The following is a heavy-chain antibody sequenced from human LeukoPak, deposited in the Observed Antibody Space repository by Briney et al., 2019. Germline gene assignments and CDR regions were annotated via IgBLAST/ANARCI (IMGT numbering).Heavy chain of an antibody. CDR1: GGSFSGYY. D-gene: IGHD6-6*01. V-gene: IGHV4-34*01. Sequence: SETLSHTCAVYGGSFSGYYWSWIRQPPGKGLEWIGEINHSGSTNYNPSLKSRVTISVDTSKNQFSLKLSSVTAADTAVYYCAREGVAARRAFDYWGQGTLVTVSS. CDR2: INHSGST. CDR3: AREGVAARRAFDY. J-gene: IGHJ4*02.